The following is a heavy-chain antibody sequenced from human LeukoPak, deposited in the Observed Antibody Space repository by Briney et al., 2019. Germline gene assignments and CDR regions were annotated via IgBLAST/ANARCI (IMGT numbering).Heavy chain of an antibody. CDR1: EFTFSSHW. CDR3: VRDRPHNCFDP. J-gene: IGHJ5*02. D-gene: IGHD6-6*01. V-gene: IGHV3-74*01. CDR2: INNDGTNT. Sequence: GGSLRLSCAASEFTFSSHWMHWVRQVPGKGLVYIAYINNDGTNTNYADFVKGRFTISRDNAKNTLYLQMNSLRVEDTAVYYCVRDRPHNCFDPWGQGTLVTVSS.